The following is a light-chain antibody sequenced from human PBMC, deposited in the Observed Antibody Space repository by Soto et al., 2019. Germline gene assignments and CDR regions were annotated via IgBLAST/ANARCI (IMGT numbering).Light chain of an antibody. J-gene: IGKJ5*01. V-gene: IGKV1-39*01. CDR1: QSIGKH. Sequence: IPMTQSPSVVAASVMYSVTITCRASQSIGKHLNWYQQKPGKAPKFLIYGASTLQSGVPSRFTGSGSGTDFALTVNSLQAEDFATYYCQQGYSSPATFGQGTRLETK. CDR3: QQGYSSPAT. CDR2: GAS.